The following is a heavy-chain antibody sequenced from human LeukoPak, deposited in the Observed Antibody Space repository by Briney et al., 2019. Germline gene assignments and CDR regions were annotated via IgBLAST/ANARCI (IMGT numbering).Heavy chain of an antibody. Sequence: GASLQISCKASGYSFTSYWIGWVRPLPGKGLEWMGIIDPSDSETRYTPSFQGQVTISVDESLTTAYLQWTSLKASDTAMYYCARQTAMGRSGDYWGQGTQVTVSS. CDR2: IDPSDSET. J-gene: IGHJ4*02. CDR1: GYSFTSYW. V-gene: IGHV5-51*01. CDR3: ARQTAMGRSGDY. D-gene: IGHD5-18*01.